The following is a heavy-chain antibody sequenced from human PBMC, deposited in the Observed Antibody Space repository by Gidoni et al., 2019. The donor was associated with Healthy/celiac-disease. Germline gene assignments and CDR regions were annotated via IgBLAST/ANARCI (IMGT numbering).Heavy chain of an antibody. CDR3: ARVPLMGATVGSDAFDI. J-gene: IGHJ3*02. V-gene: IGHV1-69*01. Sequence: QVQLVQSGAEVQKPGSSVKVSCKASGGTFSSYSISWVRQAPGQGLEWMGGIIPIFGTANYAQKFQGRVTITADESTSTAYMELSSLRSEDTAVYYCARVPLMGATVGSDAFDIWGQGTMVTVSS. CDR2: IIPIFGTA. CDR1: GGTFSSYS. D-gene: IGHD1-26*01.